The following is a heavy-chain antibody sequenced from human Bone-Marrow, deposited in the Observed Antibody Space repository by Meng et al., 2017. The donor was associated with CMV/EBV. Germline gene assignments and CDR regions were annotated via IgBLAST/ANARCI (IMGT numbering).Heavy chain of an antibody. D-gene: IGHD5-18*01. Sequence: GESLKISCAASGFTFSSYGMHWVRQAPGKGLEWVAFILYDGSNKYYADSVKGRFTISRDNSKNTLYLQMNSLRAEDTAVYYCAKSGYNYGGGTDYWGQGTLVTVPQ. CDR3: AKSGYNYGGGTDY. CDR1: GFTFSSYG. J-gene: IGHJ4*02. CDR2: ILYDGSNK. V-gene: IGHV3-30*02.